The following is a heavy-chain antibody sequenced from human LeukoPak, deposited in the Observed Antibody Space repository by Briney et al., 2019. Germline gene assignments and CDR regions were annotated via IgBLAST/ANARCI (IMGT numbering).Heavy chain of an antibody. V-gene: IGHV3-48*03. CDR2: ISSSGSTI. D-gene: IGHD3-10*01. CDR3: ARVGLGASLDAFDI. J-gene: IGHJ3*02. Sequence: PGGSLRLSCAASGFTFSSYEMNWGRQAPGEGLEWGSYISSSGSTIYYADSVKGRFTISRDNAKNSLYLQMNSLRAEDTAVYYCARVGLGASLDAFDIWGQGTMVTVSS. CDR1: GFTFSSYE.